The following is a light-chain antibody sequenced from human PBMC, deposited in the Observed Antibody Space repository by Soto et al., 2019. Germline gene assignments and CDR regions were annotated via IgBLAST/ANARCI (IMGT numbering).Light chain of an antibody. CDR1: QSVSSSF. Sequence: PGERATLSCRASQSVSSSFLAWYQQKPDQAPRLLIYGASSRATGIPDRFSGSGSGTDFTLTISRVEPEDFALYYCQQYGNSPLTFGGGTKVDIK. J-gene: IGKJ4*01. V-gene: IGKV3-20*01. CDR3: QQYGNSPLT. CDR2: GAS.